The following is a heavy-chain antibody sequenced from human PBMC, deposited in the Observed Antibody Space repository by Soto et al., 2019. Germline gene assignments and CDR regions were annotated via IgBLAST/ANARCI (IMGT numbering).Heavy chain of an antibody. D-gene: IGHD3-16*02. V-gene: IGHV3-23*01. Sequence: GGSLRLSCAASGFTFSSYAMSWVRQAPGKGLEWVSAISGSGGSTYYADSVKGRFTISRDNSKNTLYLQMNSLRAEDTAVYYCAKLGRITFGGVIALPHYYFHYWGQGTLVTV. CDR1: GFTFSSYA. CDR3: AKLGRITFGGVIALPHYYFHY. J-gene: IGHJ4*02. CDR2: ISGSGGST.